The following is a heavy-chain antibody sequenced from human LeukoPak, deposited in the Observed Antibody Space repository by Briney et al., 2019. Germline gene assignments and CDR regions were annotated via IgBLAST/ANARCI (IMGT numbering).Heavy chain of an antibody. CDR3: TGEPEQQLVRAWFDP. CDR1: GDSVSSNSAA. V-gene: IGHV6-1*01. D-gene: IGHD6-13*01. J-gene: IGHJ5*02. Sequence: SQTLSLTCVISGDSVSSNSAAWNWIRQSPLRGLEWLGRTYYRSKWFNDYAVSVKSRITIKPDTSKNQFSLQLNSVTPEDTAVYYCTGEPEQQLVRAWFDPWGQGTLVTVSS. CDR2: TYYRSKWFN.